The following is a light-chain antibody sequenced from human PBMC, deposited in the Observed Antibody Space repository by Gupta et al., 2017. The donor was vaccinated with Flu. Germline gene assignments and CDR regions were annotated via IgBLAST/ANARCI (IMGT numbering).Light chain of an antibody. CDR2: WAS. CDR1: QSVLYTSNNTNY. Sequence: DIVMTQSPDSLAVSLGERATINCKSSQSVLYTSNNTNYLAWYQQKPGQPPNLLIYWASTRESGVPDRFSGSGSGTDFTLTISSLQAEDVAVYYCQQYYSTPFTFGPGTKVDIK. J-gene: IGKJ3*01. CDR3: QQYYSTPFT. V-gene: IGKV4-1*01.